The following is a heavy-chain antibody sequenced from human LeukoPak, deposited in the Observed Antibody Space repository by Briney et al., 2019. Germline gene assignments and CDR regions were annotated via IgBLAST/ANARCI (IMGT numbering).Heavy chain of an antibody. D-gene: IGHD3-3*01. CDR3: ARDRPTGASRVFVVQ. Sequence: PGGSLRLSCTASGFTFSNYAMTWVRQAPGKGLEGISSMSSGSRYIYYADSVRGRFTISRDNTKNSLYLVMNNLRAEDTAIYYCARDRPTGASRVFVVQWGQGTPVTVS. V-gene: IGHV3-21*06. J-gene: IGHJ4*02. CDR2: MSSGSRYI. CDR1: GFTFSNYA.